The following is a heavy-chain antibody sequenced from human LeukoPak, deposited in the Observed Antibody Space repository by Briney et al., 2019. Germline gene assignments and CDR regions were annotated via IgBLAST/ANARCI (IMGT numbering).Heavy chain of an antibody. CDR2: ISSSGGST. D-gene: IGHD2-15*01. Sequence: GSLSLSCVASGFTFSCHVMSWVRQARGMGLGWVSTISSSGGSTYYAGSVKGRFTIFRDNSKNTLYLQMNSLRAEDTAVHYCARSSSGGRSIYDYWGQGTLVTASS. V-gene: IGHV3-23*01. J-gene: IGHJ4*02. CDR3: ARSSSGGRSIYDY. CDR1: GFTFSCHV.